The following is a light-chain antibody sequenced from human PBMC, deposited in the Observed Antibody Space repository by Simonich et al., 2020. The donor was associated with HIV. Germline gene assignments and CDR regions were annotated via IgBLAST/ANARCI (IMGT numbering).Light chain of an antibody. Sequence: DIVMTQSPDSLAVSLGERATINCKSSRIVLYSSNNKNYLAWYQQKPGHPPKLLIYWESTRESGVPDRFSGSGSGTDFTLTISSLQAEDVAVYYCQQYYSTPRTFGQGTKVEIK. J-gene: IGKJ1*01. CDR1: RIVLYSSNNKNY. V-gene: IGKV4-1*01. CDR3: QQYYSTPRT. CDR2: WES.